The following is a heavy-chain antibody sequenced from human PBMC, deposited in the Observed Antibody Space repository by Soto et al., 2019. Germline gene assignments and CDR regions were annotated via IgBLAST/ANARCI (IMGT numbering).Heavy chain of an antibody. J-gene: IGHJ6*03. CDR3: TTYYDFWSGYDQEMSYYYMDV. CDR2: IKSKTDGGTT. Sequence: GGSLRLSCASSGFTFSNAWMSLVRQAPGKGLEWVGRIKSKTDGGTTDYAAPVKGRFTISRDDSKNTLYLQMNSLKTEDTAVYYCTTYYDFWSGYDQEMSYYYMDVWGKGTTVTVSS. V-gene: IGHV3-15*01. D-gene: IGHD3-3*01. CDR1: GFTFSNAW.